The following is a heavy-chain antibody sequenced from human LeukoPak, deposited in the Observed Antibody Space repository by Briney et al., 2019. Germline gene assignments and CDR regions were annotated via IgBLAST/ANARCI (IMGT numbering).Heavy chain of an antibody. V-gene: IGHV4-39*01. CDR2: LYYDGRT. CDR1: GDSVSSSNYY. Sequence: SETLSLTCTVFGDSVSSSNYYWAWFRQPPGKGLDWIGSLYYDGRTYYSPSLESRVTVSVDTSKNQFALKLTSVTAADTAVYYCARGGHYYGSGSYYSSRYYFDYWGQGTLVTVSS. J-gene: IGHJ4*02. CDR3: ARGGHYYGSGSYYSSRYYFDY. D-gene: IGHD3-10*01.